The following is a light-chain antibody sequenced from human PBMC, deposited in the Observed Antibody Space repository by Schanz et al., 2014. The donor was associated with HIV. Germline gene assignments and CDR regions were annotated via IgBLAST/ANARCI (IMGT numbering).Light chain of an antibody. CDR2: DNY. CDR1: TSNIANNF. CDR3: GAWDGGLSALV. V-gene: IGLV1-51*01. J-gene: IGLJ2*01. Sequence: QSVLTQPPSVSAAPGQKVTISCSGSTSNIANNFVSWYQQLPGTAPKLLIYDNYKRPSEIPDRFSGSKSGTSATLGITGLQTGDEADYYCGAWDGGLSALVFGGGTKLTVL.